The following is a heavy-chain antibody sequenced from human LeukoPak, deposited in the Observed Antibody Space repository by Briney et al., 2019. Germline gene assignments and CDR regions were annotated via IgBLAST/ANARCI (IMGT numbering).Heavy chain of an antibody. Sequence: ASVKVSCKASGSTFPSHAITWLRQAPGQGPEWMGWISTSNGDKNYVQNLQGRITLTIDTSTATDYMELRSLRSDDTAVYYCATRGITAARLDYWGQGTLVTVSS. CDR2: ISTSNGDK. J-gene: IGHJ4*02. V-gene: IGHV1-18*04. CDR1: GSTFPSHA. D-gene: IGHD1-20*01. CDR3: ATRGITAARLDY.